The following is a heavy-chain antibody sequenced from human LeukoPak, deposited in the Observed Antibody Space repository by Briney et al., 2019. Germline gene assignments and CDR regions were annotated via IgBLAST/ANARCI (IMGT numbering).Heavy chain of an antibody. D-gene: IGHD3-3*01. CDR3: ARGGAIFGSLYYMDV. J-gene: IGHJ6*03. Sequence: ASVKVSCKASGYTFTSYDINWVRQATGQGLEWMGWMNLNSGNTGYAQKFQGRVTMTRNTSISTAYMELSSLRSEDTAVYYCARGGAIFGSLYYMDVWGKGTTVTVSS. CDR2: MNLNSGNT. CDR1: GYTFTSYD. V-gene: IGHV1-8*01.